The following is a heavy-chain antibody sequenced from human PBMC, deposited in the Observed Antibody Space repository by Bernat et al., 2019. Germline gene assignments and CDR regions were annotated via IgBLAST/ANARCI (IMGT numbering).Heavy chain of an antibody. CDR2: IKSKTDGGTT. J-gene: IGHJ6*02. CDR3: TTEGVLLIDQNYYYYGMDV. Sequence: EVQLVESGGGLVKPGGSLRLSCAASGFTFSNAWMNWVRQAPGKGLEWVGRIKSKTDGGTTDYAAPVKGRFTISRDDSKNTLYLQMNSLKTEDTAVYYCTTEGVLLIDQNYYYYGMDVWGQGTTVTVSS. V-gene: IGHV3-15*07. D-gene: IGHD3-10*01. CDR1: GFTFSNAW.